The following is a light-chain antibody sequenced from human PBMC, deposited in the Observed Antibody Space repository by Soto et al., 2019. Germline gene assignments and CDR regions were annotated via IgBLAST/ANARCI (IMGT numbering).Light chain of an antibody. CDR3: EQHNNWGPS. J-gene: IGKJ4*01. Sequence: EIVMTQSPATLSVSPGERPTLSCRASQSVSSNLAWYQQKPGQAPRLLIYGASTRATGIPARFSGSGSGTEFTLTISRLQSEEFGVYSCEQHNNWGPSFGGGTKVDIK. CDR1: QSVSSN. V-gene: IGKV3-15*01. CDR2: GAS.